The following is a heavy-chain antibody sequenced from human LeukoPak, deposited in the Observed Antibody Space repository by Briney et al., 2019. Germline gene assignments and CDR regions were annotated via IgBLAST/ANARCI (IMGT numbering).Heavy chain of an antibody. Sequence: GGSLRLSCAASEFAFSTYGMHWVRQAPGKGLEWVSSLRSDGSKKYYADSVKGRFTISRDNAKNTLYLQMNSLIAEDTAVYYCVRLMAKHGRHGFATWGQGPMVPVS. J-gene: IGHJ3*02. CDR2: LRSDGSKK. CDR3: VRLMAKHGRHGFAT. CDR1: EFAFSTYG. D-gene: IGHD2-21*01. V-gene: IGHV3-30*02.